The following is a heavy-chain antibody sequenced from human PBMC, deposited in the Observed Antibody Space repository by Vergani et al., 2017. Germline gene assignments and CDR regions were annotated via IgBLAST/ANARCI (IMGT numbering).Heavy chain of an antibody. D-gene: IGHD7-27*01. J-gene: IGHJ4*02. CDR2: IYYSGNT. Sequence: QVQLRESGPGLVKPSETLSLPCTVSGGPISTYYWSWIRQPPGKGLEWIGYIYYSGNTNYNPSLKSRVTISVDTSKNQFSLKLNSVTAADTAVYYCARDLNWGAFDYWGQGTLVTVSS. CDR1: GGPISTYY. CDR3: ARDLNWGAFDY. V-gene: IGHV4-59*01.